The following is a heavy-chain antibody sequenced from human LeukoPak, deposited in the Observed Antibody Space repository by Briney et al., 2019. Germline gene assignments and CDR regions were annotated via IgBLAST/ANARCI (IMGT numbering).Heavy chain of an antibody. CDR2: VSGSGGST. CDR3: AKDECPDRGQQLVLYWFDY. Sequence: GGSLRLSCAASGFTFSSCAISWLCQAPGKGKEWVSAVSGSGGSTYYSDPAKGRFTIARDNSKNTLYLQMNSLRAEDTALYYCAKDECPDRGQQLVLYWFDYWGQGTLVTVSS. J-gene: IGHJ4*02. V-gene: IGHV3-23*01. D-gene: IGHD6-13*01. CDR1: GFTFSSCA.